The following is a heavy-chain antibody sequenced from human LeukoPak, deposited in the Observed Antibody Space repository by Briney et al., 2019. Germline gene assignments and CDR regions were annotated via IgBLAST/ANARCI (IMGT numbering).Heavy chain of an antibody. Sequence: ASVKVSCKASGYTFTGYYMHWVRQAPGQGLEWMGWINPNSGGTNYAQKFQGRVTMTRDTSISTAYMELSRLRSDDTAVYYCARRAPYYDFWSGYYYAFNYWGQGTLVTVSS. V-gene: IGHV1-2*02. CDR1: GYTFTGYY. J-gene: IGHJ4*02. CDR3: ARRAPYYDFWSGYYYAFNY. D-gene: IGHD3-3*01. CDR2: INPNSGGT.